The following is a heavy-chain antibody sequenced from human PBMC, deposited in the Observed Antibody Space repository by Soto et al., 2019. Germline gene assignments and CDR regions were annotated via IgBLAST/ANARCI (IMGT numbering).Heavy chain of an antibody. CDR1: GFSISSGYY. Sequence: KTSETLSLTCAVSGFSISSGYYWGWIRQPPGKGLEWIGSIYHSGSTYYNPSLKSRITISVDTSKNQFSLRLSSVIAADTAVYYCARALRWSDYSVRDYWGQGTLVTVSS. CDR3: ARALRWSDYSVRDY. D-gene: IGHD1-26*01. J-gene: IGHJ4*02. V-gene: IGHV4-38-2*01. CDR2: IYHSGST.